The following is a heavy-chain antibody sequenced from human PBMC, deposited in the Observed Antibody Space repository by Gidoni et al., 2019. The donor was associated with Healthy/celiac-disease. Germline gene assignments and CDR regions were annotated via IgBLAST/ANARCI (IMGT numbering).Heavy chain of an antibody. Sequence: EVQLVESGGGLVKPGGSLRLSCAASGFTFSSYSMNWVRQAPGKGLAWVSSISMSSSYIYYADSVKGRFTISRDNAKNSLYLQMNSLRAEDTAVYYCARGNYDFWTSNYPPFDYWGQGTLVTVSS. CDR3: ARGNYDFWTSNYPPFDY. D-gene: IGHD3-3*01. CDR2: ISMSSSYI. J-gene: IGHJ4*02. V-gene: IGHV3-21*01. CDR1: GFTFSSYS.